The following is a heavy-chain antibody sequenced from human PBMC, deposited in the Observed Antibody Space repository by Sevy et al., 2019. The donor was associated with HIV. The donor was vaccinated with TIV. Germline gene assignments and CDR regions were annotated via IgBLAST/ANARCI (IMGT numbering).Heavy chain of an antibody. D-gene: IGHD6-13*01. CDR3: ARALDSSSWYPTGCAFDI. Sequence: SETLSLTCTVSGGSISSGGYYWSWIRQHPGKGLEWIGYIYYSGSTYYNPSLKSRVTISVDTSKNQFSLKLGSVTAADTAVYYCARALDSSSWYPTGCAFDIWGQGTMVTVSS. CDR2: IYYSGST. CDR1: GGSISSGGYY. J-gene: IGHJ3*02. V-gene: IGHV4-31*03.